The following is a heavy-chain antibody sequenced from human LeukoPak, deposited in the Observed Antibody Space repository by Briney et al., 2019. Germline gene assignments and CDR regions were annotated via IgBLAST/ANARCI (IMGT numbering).Heavy chain of an antibody. D-gene: IGHD6-19*01. Sequence: GASVKVSCKASGYTFTSYDINWVRQATGQGLEWMGWMNPNSGNTGYAQKLQGRVTITRNTSISTAYMELSSLRSEDTAVYYCARANRIAVAGTVVFHSYWGQGTLVTVSS. J-gene: IGHJ4*02. V-gene: IGHV1-8*03. CDR3: ARANRIAVAGTVVFHSY. CDR2: MNPNSGNT. CDR1: GYTFTSYD.